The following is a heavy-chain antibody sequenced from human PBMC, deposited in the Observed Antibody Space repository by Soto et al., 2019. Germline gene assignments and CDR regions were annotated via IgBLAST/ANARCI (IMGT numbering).Heavy chain of an antibody. CDR3: ACFCAYSSSYLGMYV. Sequence: ASVKVSCKASGYTFTGYYMHWVRQAPGQGLEWMGWINPNSGGTNYAQKFQGWVTMTRDTSISTAYMELSRLRSDDTAVYYCACFCAYSSSYLGMYVWGQGTTVTVS. J-gene: IGHJ6*02. CDR1: GYTFTGYY. V-gene: IGHV1-2*04. CDR2: INPNSGGT. D-gene: IGHD6-6*01.